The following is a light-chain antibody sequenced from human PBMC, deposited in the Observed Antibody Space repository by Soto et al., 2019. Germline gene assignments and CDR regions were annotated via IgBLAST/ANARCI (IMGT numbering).Light chain of an antibody. J-gene: IGKJ4*01. CDR3: SQYDSSPLT. Sequence: EIVLTQSPGTLSLSPGERATLSCRASQSVSSSYLAWYQQKPGQAPRLLIYGASSRATGIPDRFSGSGSGTDFTLTISSLEPEDFALYYCSQYDSSPLTFGGGTKVEIK. CDR1: QSVSSSY. CDR2: GAS. V-gene: IGKV3-20*01.